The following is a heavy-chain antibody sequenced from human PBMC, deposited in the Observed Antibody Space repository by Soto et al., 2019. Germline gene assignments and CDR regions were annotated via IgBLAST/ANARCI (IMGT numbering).Heavy chain of an antibody. CDR1: GFTFSSYW. Sequence: GGSLRLSCAASGFTFSSYWMHWVRQAPGKGLVWVSRINSDGSSTSYADSVKGRFTISRDNAKNTLYLQMNSLRAEDTAVYYCARDRGYSYGHYYYGMDVWGQGTTVTVSS. J-gene: IGHJ6*02. V-gene: IGHV3-74*01. CDR3: ARDRGYSYGHYYYGMDV. D-gene: IGHD5-18*01. CDR2: INSDGSST.